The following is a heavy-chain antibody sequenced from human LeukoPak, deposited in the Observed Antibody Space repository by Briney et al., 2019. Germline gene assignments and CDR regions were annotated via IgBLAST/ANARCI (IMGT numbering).Heavy chain of an antibody. J-gene: IGHJ4*02. CDR3: ARADYDFWSGYWGAFDY. Sequence: ASVKVSCKASGYTFTGYYMHWVRQAPGQGLEWMGWINPNSGGTNYAQKFRGRVTMTRDTSISTAYMELSRLRSDDTAVYYCARADYDFWSGYWGAFDYWGQGTLVTVSS. V-gene: IGHV1-2*02. D-gene: IGHD3-3*01. CDR2: INPNSGGT. CDR1: GYTFTGYY.